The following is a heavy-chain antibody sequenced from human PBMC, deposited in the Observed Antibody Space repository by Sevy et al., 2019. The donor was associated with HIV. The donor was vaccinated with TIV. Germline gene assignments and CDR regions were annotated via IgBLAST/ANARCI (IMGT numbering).Heavy chain of an antibody. V-gene: IGHV1-69*13. D-gene: IGHD3-16*01. CDR3: ARDRDITVGGVDAFDI. Sequence: ASVKVSCKASGGTFGTYTISWLRQAPGQGLEWMGGIIPIFGTANYAQKFQGRVTITADESTSTAYMELSSLRSEDSAVYYCARDRDITVGGVDAFDIWGQGTMVTVSS. CDR1: GGTFGTYT. J-gene: IGHJ3*02. CDR2: IIPIFGTA.